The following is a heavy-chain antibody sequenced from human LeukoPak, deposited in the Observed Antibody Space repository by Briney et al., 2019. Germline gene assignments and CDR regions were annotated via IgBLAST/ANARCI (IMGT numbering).Heavy chain of an antibody. J-gene: IGHJ4*02. CDR3: AKAAGVKTFGEVIVSTHRPNIDY. D-gene: IGHD3-16*02. Sequence: GGSLRLSCAASGFTFNRYSMNWVRQAPGKGLEWVSSISSSSSYIYYADSVKGRFTISRDNSKNTLYLQMNSLRTEDTAVYYCAKAAGVKTFGEVIVSTHRPNIDYWGQGTLVIVSS. V-gene: IGHV3-21*01. CDR1: GFTFNRYS. CDR2: ISSSSSYI.